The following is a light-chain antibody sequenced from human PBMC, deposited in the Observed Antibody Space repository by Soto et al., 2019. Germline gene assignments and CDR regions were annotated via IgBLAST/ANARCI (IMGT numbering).Light chain of an antibody. V-gene: IGLV1-40*01. CDR1: GSNIGAGYD. CDR2: GNS. CDR3: QSYDSSMSGFYG. Sequence: QSLLTQPPSVSGAPGQRVTISCTGSGSNIGAGYDVHWYQQLPGTAPKLLIYGNSNRPSGVPDRFSGSKSGTSASLAITGLQAEDEADYYCQSYDSSMSGFYGVGNGTNETVL. J-gene: IGLJ1*01.